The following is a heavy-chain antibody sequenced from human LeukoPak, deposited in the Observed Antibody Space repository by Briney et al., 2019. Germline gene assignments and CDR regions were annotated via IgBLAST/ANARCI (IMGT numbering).Heavy chain of an antibody. V-gene: IGHV1-3*01. D-gene: IGHD2-2*01. CDR2: INAGNGNT. CDR1: GYTFTSYA. Sequence: GASVKVSCKASGYTFTSYAMHWVRQAPGQRLEWMGWINAGNGNTKYSQKFQGRVTITRDTSASTAYMELSSLRSEDTAVYYCARLISVVVPAAYYYYYGMDVWGQGTTVTVSS. CDR3: ARLISVVVPAAYYYYYGMDV. J-gene: IGHJ6*02.